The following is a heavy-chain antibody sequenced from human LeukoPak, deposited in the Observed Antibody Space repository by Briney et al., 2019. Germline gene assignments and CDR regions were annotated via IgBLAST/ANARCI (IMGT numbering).Heavy chain of an antibody. Sequence: PERSLRLSCAASGFTFSSYGMHWVRQAPGKGLEWVAVLWYDGSNKDYADSVKGRFTISRDNSKNTLYLQMNSLRAEDTAVYYCARDIRSYYYMDVWGKGTTVTVSS. V-gene: IGHV3-33*01. CDR3: ARDIRSYYYMDV. CDR1: GFTFSSYG. CDR2: LWYDGSNK. J-gene: IGHJ6*03.